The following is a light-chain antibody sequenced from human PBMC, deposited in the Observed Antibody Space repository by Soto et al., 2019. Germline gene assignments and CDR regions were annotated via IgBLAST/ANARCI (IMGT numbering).Light chain of an antibody. CDR2: DVS. CDR1: SSDVGGYNY. V-gene: IGLV2-14*01. Sequence: ALNQRGSVYECRGQWMTISCNETSSDVGGYNYVSWYQQHPGKAPKLMIYDVSNRPSGVSNRFSGSKSGNTASLTISGLQAEDEADYYCSSYTSSSTLGVFGTGTQLTVL. J-gene: IGLJ1*01. CDR3: SSYTSSSTLGV.